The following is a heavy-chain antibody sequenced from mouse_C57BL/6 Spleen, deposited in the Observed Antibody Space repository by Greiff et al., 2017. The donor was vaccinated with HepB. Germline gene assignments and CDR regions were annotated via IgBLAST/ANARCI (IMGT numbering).Heavy chain of an antibody. Sequence: VQLQQSGAELVRPGTSVKLSCKASGYTFTSYWMHWVKQRPGQGLEWIGVIDPSDSYTNYNQKFKGKATLTVDTSSSTAYMQLSSLTSEDSAVYYCARNGYYVAYWGQGTLVTVSA. CDR3: ARNGYYVAY. CDR1: GYTFTSYW. J-gene: IGHJ3*01. D-gene: IGHD2-3*01. CDR2: IDPSDSYT. V-gene: IGHV1-59*01.